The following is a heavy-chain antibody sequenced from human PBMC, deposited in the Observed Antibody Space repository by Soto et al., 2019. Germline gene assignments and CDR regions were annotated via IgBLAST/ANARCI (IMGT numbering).Heavy chain of an antibody. CDR1: GFSLSTSGVG. V-gene: IGHV2-5*02. Sequence: QITLKESGPPLVKPTQTLTLTCTFSGFSLSTSGVGVAWIRQPPGKALEWLALIYWDDDKRYRPSLESRLTVTKDPSKNQVVLSMTNMDSVDTATYYCAYLPCSGGSCYWFSYSGMDVWGQGTTVTVSS. J-gene: IGHJ6*02. CDR2: IYWDDDK. D-gene: IGHD2-15*01. CDR3: AYLPCSGGSCYWFSYSGMDV.